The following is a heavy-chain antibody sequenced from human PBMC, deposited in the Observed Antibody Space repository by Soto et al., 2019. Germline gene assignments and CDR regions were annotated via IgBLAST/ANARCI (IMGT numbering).Heavy chain of an antibody. D-gene: IGHD3-10*01. CDR1: GFTFSSYS. J-gene: IGHJ4*02. CDR3: ARVVSPDYYADY. Sequence: EVQLVESGGGLVKPGGSLRLSCAASGFTFSSYSMNWVRQAPGKGLEWVSSISSSSSYIYYADSVKGRFTISRDNAKNSLYLQMNSLRAEDTAVYYCARVVSPDYYADYWGQGTLFTVSS. V-gene: IGHV3-21*01. CDR2: ISSSSSYI.